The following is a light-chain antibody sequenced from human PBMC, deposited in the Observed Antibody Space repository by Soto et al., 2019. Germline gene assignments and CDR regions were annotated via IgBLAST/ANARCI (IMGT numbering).Light chain of an antibody. V-gene: IGKV1-5*03. J-gene: IGKJ4*01. CDR2: RAS. CDR1: QSISNS. Sequence: DIQMTQTPSTRSASVGERVTMTFRASQSISNSLAWYQQKPGKAPKLLIYRASALQSGVPSRFSGSGSGTEFTLTIDSLQPDDFATFYCQQYSTYPLTFGGGTKVDIK. CDR3: QQYSTYPLT.